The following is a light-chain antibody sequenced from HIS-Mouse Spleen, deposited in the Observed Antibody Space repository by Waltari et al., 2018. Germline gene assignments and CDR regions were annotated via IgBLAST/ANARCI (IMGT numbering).Light chain of an antibody. Sequence: DIPLTQSPSFLSASVGDRVTITGRASQGISSYLAWYQQKPGKAPKLLIYAASTLQSGVPSRFSGSGSGTEFTLTISSLQPEDFATYYCQQLNSYPPTFGQGTKVEIK. CDR1: QGISSY. J-gene: IGKJ1*01. CDR2: AAS. V-gene: IGKV1-9*01. CDR3: QQLNSYPPT.